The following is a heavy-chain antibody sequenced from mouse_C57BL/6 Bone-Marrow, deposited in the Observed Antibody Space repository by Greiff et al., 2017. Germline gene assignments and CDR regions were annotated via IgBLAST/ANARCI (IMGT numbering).Heavy chain of an antibody. D-gene: IGHD2-5*01. CDR2: INPYNGGT. CDR3: ARPYYSNYDFDY. CDR1: GYTFTDYY. V-gene: IGHV1-19*01. J-gene: IGHJ2*01. Sequence: EVQLQQSGPVLVKPGASVKMSCKASGYTFTDYYMNWVKQSHGKSLEWIGVINPYNGGTSYNQKFKGKATLTVDKSSSTAYMELNSLTSEDSAVYYCARPYYSNYDFDYWGQGTTRTVSS.